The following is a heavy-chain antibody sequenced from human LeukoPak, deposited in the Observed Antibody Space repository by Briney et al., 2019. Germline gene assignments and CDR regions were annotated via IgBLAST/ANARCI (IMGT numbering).Heavy chain of an antibody. J-gene: IGHJ4*02. CDR3: ARARWVNGLYYFDY. Sequence: SLSLSCAASGFTFSPYWMSWVRQAPGKGLEWVANIKQDGSEKYYVDSVKGRFSTSRDNAQNSLYLQMNSLRAEDTAMYYWARARWVNGLYYFDYWGAGTLVTVSS. D-gene: IGHD2-8*01. CDR2: IKQDGSEK. CDR1: GFTFSPYW. V-gene: IGHV3-7*01.